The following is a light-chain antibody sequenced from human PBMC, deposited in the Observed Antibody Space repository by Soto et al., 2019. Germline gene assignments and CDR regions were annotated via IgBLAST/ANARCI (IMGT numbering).Light chain of an antibody. CDR3: QAYDNSLTGSYV. CDR2: RDN. V-gene: IGLV1-40*01. Sequence: QSVLTQPPSISGAPGQRVTISCTGSSSNLGAGNDVHWYQHVSGTAPKHLISRDNNRPSGVPDRFSGSKSGTSASLAITGLQVDGEADYYCQAYDNSLTGSYVFGTGTKLTVL. J-gene: IGLJ1*01. CDR1: SSNLGAGND.